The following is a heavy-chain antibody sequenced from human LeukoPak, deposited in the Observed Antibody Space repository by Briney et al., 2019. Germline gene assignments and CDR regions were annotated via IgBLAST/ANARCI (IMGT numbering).Heavy chain of an antibody. CDR2: INSRGNTK. V-gene: IGHV3-48*03. Sequence: PGGSLRLSCAVSGFIFSGYEMNWVRQAPGKGLEWLSYINSRGNTKYYADSVKGRFTTSRDNARNTLYLQMNSLRAEDTAIYYCARDNNWSPDYWGQGTLVTVSS. CDR1: GFIFSGYE. D-gene: IGHD5-24*01. CDR3: ARDNNWSPDY. J-gene: IGHJ4*02.